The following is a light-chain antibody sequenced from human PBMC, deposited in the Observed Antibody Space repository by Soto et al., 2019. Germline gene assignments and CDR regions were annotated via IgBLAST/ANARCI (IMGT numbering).Light chain of an antibody. V-gene: IGKV4-1*01. CDR1: XSVLXSSNNKNY. Sequence: DIVMTQSPDSLAVXXXXXXXXXXXXXXSVLXSSNNKNYLAWYQQKPGQPPKLLIYWASTRESGVPDRFSGSGSGTDFTLTISSLQAEDVAVYYCQQYYSTPRTFGQGTKLEIK. CDR3: QQYYSTPRT. CDR2: WAS. J-gene: IGKJ2*01.